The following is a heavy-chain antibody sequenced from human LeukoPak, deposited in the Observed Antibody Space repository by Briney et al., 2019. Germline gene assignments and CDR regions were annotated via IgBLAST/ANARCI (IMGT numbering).Heavy chain of an antibody. D-gene: IGHD3-16*02. J-gene: IGHJ4*02. CDR1: GGSFSGYY. V-gene: IGHV4-34*01. Sequence: PSETLSLTCAVYGGSFSGYYWSWIRQPPGKGLEWIGEINHSGSTNYNPSLKSRVTISVDTSKNQFSLKLSSVTAADTAVYYCARARLMITFGGVIVLYFDYWGQGTLVTVSS. CDR2: INHSGST. CDR3: ARARLMITFGGVIVLYFDY.